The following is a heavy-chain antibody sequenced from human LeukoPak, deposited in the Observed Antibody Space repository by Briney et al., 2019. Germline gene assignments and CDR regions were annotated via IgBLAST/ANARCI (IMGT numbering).Heavy chain of an antibody. CDR3: ARVRDYYYGMDV. V-gene: IGHV3-74*01. Sequence: GVPLTLSCAASGLTFRSYWMHWVRQGSGKGGVWVSRFNSDGSSTTYADSVKGRFTISRDNAKNTLYLQMNSLRAEDTAVYYCARVRDYYYGMDVWGQGTTVTVSS. CDR1: GLTFRSYW. J-gene: IGHJ6*02. CDR2: FNSDGSST.